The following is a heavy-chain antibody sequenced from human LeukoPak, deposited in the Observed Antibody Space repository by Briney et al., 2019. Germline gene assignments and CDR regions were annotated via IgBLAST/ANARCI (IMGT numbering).Heavy chain of an antibody. D-gene: IGHD3-3*01. CDR2: IYSGGST. V-gene: IGHV3-66*02. CDR3: ARDGKGYYDFWSGYSHDAFDI. CDR1: GFTFSSNY. Sequence: GGSLRLSCAASGFTFSSNYMSWVRQAPGKGLEWVSVIYSGGSTYYADSVKGRFTISRDNSKNTLCLQMNSLRAEDTAVYYCARDGKGYYDFWSGYSHDAFDIWGQGTMVTVSS. J-gene: IGHJ3*02.